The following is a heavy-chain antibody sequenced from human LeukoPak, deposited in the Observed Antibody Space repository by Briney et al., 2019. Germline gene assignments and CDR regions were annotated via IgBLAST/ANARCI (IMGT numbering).Heavy chain of an antibody. J-gene: IGHJ4*02. CDR2: ISYDGSNK. Sequence: AGGSLRLSCAASGFTFSSYGVHWVRQAPGKGLEWVVVISYDGSNKYYADSVKGRFTISRDNSKNTLYLQMNSLRAEDTAVYYCAKVEDKAAAASFDYWGQGTLVTVSS. D-gene: IGHD6-13*01. CDR1: GFTFSSYG. CDR3: AKVEDKAAAASFDY. V-gene: IGHV3-30*18.